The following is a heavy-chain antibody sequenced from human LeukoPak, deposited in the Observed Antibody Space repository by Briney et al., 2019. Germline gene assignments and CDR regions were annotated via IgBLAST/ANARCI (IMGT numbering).Heavy chain of an antibody. CDR2: INPNSGGT. D-gene: IGHD3-22*01. V-gene: IGHV1-2*02. CDR1: GYSFTGYY. Sequence: ASVKVSCKASGYSFTGYYMHWVRQAPGQGLEWMGWINPNSGGTNYAQKFQGRVTMTRDTSISTAYMELSRLRSDDTAVYYCASGSADYYDSSGYYYWYFDLWGRGTLVTVSS. J-gene: IGHJ2*01. CDR3: ASGSADYYDSSGYYYWYFDL.